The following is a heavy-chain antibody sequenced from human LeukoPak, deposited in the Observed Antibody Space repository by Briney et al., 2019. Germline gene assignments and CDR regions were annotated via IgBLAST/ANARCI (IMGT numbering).Heavy chain of an antibody. V-gene: IGHV4-59*08. CDR2: INQSGNN. J-gene: IGHJ4*02. CDR3: ARARDGSLIFDY. D-gene: IGHD1-26*01. Sequence: SETLSLTCTISGGSISSNYWGWVRQPPGKGLEYIGYINQSGNNNYNPSLKSRVTISVDTSKNQFSLKLSSVTAADTAVYYCARARDGSLIFDYWGQGTLVTVSS. CDR1: GGSISSNY.